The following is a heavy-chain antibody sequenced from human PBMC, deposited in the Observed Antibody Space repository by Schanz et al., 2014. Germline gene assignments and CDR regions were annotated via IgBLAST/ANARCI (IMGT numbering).Heavy chain of an antibody. J-gene: IGHJ6*02. D-gene: IGHD3-10*01. CDR1: RFTISRNP. CDR3: ARAQGVIRLYYGVDV. CDR2: IYSSGST. Sequence: VQLVESGGGVVQPGRSLRLSCTGSRFTISRNPIHWVRQAPGKGLEWVSTIYSSGSTYYADSVRGRFTISRDNSMNTVYLQMNSLRSDDAAVYYCARAQGVIRLYYGVDVWGQGTTVTVSS. V-gene: IGHV3-66*02.